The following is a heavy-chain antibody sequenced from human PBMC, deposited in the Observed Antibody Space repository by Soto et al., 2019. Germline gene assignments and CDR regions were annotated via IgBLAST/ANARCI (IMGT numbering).Heavy chain of an antibody. Sequence: GGSLRLSCAASGFTFSDYYMSWIRQAPGKGLEWVSYISSSGSTIYYADSVKGRFTISRDNAKNSLYLQMNSLRAEDTAVYYCARSSVDYGDWDAFDIWGQGTMVTVSS. D-gene: IGHD4-17*01. CDR2: ISSSGSTI. V-gene: IGHV3-11*01. CDR3: ARSSVDYGDWDAFDI. J-gene: IGHJ3*02. CDR1: GFTFSDYY.